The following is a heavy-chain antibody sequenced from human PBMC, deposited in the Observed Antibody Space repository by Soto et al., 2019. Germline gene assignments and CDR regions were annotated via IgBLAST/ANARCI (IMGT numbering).Heavy chain of an antibody. J-gene: IGHJ5*02. CDR2: IIPIFGTA. D-gene: IGHD6-13*01. Sequence: SVKVSGKACGGTFSSYAISWVRQAPGQGLEGMGGIIPIFGTANYAQKSQGRITITADESTSTAYMELSRLRSEVTAVYYCARGSSLRPLVSLVPSFPWGQGTLVTVSS. V-gene: IGHV1-69*13. CDR1: GGTFSSYA. CDR3: ARGSSLRPLVSLVPSFP.